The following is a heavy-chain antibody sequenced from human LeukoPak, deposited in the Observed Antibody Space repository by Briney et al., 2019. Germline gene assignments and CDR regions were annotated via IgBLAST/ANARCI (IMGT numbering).Heavy chain of an antibody. V-gene: IGHV3-21*01. CDR2: ISSSSSYT. D-gene: IGHD5-12*01. Sequence: GGSLRLSCAASGFTFSSYSMNWVRQAPGKGLEWVSSISSSSSYTYYADPVKGRFTISRDSAKNSLYLQMDSLRAEDTAVYYCARGRGYSGYDFGYWGQGTLVTVSS. J-gene: IGHJ4*02. CDR1: GFTFSSYS. CDR3: ARGRGYSGYDFGY.